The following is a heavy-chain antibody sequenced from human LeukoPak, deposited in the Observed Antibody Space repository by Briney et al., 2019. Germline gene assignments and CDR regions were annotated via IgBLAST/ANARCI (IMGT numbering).Heavy chain of an antibody. Sequence: ASVKVSCKASGYTSTGYYMHWVRQAPGQGLEWMGRINPNSGGTNYAQKFQGRVTMTRDTSISTAYMELSRLRSDDTAVYYCARQLVVAATVDYWGQGTLVTVSS. J-gene: IGHJ4*02. CDR1: GYTSTGYY. D-gene: IGHD2-15*01. CDR3: ARQLVVAATVDY. CDR2: INPNSGGT. V-gene: IGHV1-2*06.